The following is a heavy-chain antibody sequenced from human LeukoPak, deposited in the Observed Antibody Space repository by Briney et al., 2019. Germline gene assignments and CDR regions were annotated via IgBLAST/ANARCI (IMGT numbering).Heavy chain of an antibody. D-gene: IGHD3-10*01. V-gene: IGHV4-4*02. Sequence: SETLSLTCAVSGGSISSSNWWSWVRQPPGKGLEWIGEIYHSGSTNYNPSLKSRVTISVGKSKNQFSLKLSSVTAADTAEYYCASSYYGSGSLAIWGQGTMVTVSS. CDR1: GGSISSSNW. J-gene: IGHJ3*02. CDR2: IYHSGST. CDR3: ASSYYGSGSLAI.